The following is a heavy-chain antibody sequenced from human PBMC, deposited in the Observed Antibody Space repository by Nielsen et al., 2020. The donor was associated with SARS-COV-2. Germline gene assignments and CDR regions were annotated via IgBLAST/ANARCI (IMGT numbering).Heavy chain of an antibody. Sequence: ASVKVSCKASGYTFTSFFINWVRQAPGQGLEWMGQINPSSDSTTYAQKFQGRVTMTRDTSTSTVYMELSSLRSEDTAVYYCASRHQSSSSLALDIWGQGTMVTVSS. D-gene: IGHD6-13*01. J-gene: IGHJ3*02. CDR1: GYTFTSFF. CDR2: INPSSDST. CDR3: ASRHQSSSSLALDI. V-gene: IGHV1-46*01.